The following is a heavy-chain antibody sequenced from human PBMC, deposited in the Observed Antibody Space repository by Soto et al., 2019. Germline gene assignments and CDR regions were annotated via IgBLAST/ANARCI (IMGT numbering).Heavy chain of an antibody. V-gene: IGHV3-73*01. CDR2: IRSKANSYAT. Sequence: GGSLRLSCAASGFTFSSYAMSWVRQASGKGLEWVGRIRSKANSYATAYAASVKGRFTISRDDSKNTAYLQMNSLKTEDTAVYYCTRRVLRGLYSSSGGFDAFDIWGQGTMVTVSS. CDR3: TRRVLRGLYSSSGGFDAFDI. J-gene: IGHJ3*02. D-gene: IGHD6-13*01. CDR1: GFTFSSYA.